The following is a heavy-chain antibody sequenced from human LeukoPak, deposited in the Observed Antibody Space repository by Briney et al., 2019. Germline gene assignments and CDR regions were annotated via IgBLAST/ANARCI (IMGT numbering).Heavy chain of an antibody. V-gene: IGHV1-69*05. CDR3: ARGQHSSGYYLPN. CDR1: GGTFSSYA. CDR2: IIPIFGTA. J-gene: IGHJ4*02. D-gene: IGHD3-22*01. Sequence: SVKVSCKASGGTFSSYAISWVRQAPGQGLELMGRIIPIFGTANYAQKFQGRVTITTDESTSTAYMELSSLRSEDTAVYYCARGQHSSGYYLPNWGQGTLVTVSS.